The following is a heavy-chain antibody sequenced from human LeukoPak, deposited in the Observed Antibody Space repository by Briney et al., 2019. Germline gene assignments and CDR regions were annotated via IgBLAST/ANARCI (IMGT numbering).Heavy chain of an antibody. J-gene: IGHJ4*02. CDR1: GGSFSGYY. CDR3: TREIGGTTVHY. Sequence: SETLSLTCAVYGGSFSGYYWSWIRQPPGKGLEWIGEINHSGSTNYNPSLKSRVTISVDTSKNQFYLKLSSVTAADTAVYYCTREIGGTTVHYWGQGTLVTVSS. D-gene: IGHD1-7*01. V-gene: IGHV4-34*01. CDR2: INHSGST.